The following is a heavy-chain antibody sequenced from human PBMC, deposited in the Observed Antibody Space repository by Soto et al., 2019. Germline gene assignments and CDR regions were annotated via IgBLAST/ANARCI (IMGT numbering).Heavy chain of an antibody. J-gene: IGHJ6*02. Sequence: QVQLVQSGAEVKKPGSSVKVSCKASGGTFSSYTISWVRQAPGQGLEWMGRIIPIRGIANYAQKFQGRVTSTADKSTSTAYMELSSLRSEDTAVYYCARFRGSYGMDVWGQGTTVTVSS. CDR1: GGTFSSYT. D-gene: IGHD3-10*01. V-gene: IGHV1-69*02. CDR2: IIPIRGIA. CDR3: ARFRGSYGMDV.